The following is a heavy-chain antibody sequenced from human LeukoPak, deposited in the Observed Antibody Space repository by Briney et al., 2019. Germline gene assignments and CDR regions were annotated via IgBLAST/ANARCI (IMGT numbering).Heavy chain of an antibody. CDR2: IYTSGST. J-gene: IGHJ3*02. V-gene: IGHV4-4*07. CDR3: ASTPYYYDSSGYSGAFDI. Sequence: PSETLSLTCTVSGGSISSYYWSWLRQPAGKGLEWIGRIYTSGSTNYNPSLKSRVTMSVDTSKNQFSLKLSSVTAADTAVYYCASTPYYYDSSGYSGAFDIWGQGTMVTVSS. CDR1: GGSISSYY. D-gene: IGHD3-22*01.